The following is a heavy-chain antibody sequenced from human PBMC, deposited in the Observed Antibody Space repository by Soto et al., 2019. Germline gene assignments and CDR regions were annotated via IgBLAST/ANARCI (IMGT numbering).Heavy chain of an antibody. D-gene: IGHD2-2*01. V-gene: IGHV3-23*01. J-gene: IGHJ6*02. CDR1: GFSFRSYA. CDR3: ARYIPGVRYYGMDV. CDR2: IGESGTPT. Sequence: EVQLLESGGGLVQPGGSLRLSCAASGFSFRSYAMKWVCQAPGKGLEWVSLIGESGTPTYYADSVKGRFTISRDNSGNTLFLEMYTLRAEDTAVYYCARYIPGVRYYGMDVWGQGPTVTVSS.